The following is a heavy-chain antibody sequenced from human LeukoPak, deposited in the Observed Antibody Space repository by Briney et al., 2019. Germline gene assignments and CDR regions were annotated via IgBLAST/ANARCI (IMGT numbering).Heavy chain of an antibody. CDR2: IKQDGSEK. CDR3: ARGMRGSSWYEYQDY. D-gene: IGHD6-19*01. Sequence: PGGSLRLSCAASGFTFSSYWMSWVRQAPGKGLEWVANIKQDGSEKYYVDSVKGRFTISRDNAKNSLYLQMNSLRAEDTAVYYCARGMRGSSWYEYQDYWGQGTLVTVSS. V-gene: IGHV3-7*01. J-gene: IGHJ4*02. CDR1: GFTFSSYW.